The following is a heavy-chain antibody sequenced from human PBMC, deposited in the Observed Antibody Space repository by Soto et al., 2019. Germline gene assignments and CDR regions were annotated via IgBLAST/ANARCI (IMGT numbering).Heavy chain of an antibody. CDR2: ISGSGDGT. CDR1: GFTVGSHA. CDR3: TRSRRSILMVYGFGGMDV. D-gene: IGHD2-8*01. V-gene: IGHV3-23*01. J-gene: IGHJ6*02. Sequence: GSLRLSSAASGFTVGSHAMSWVRQAPGKGLEWVSSISGSGDGTYYGDSVKGRFTISRDSSSSTLYLQMDNLRGEDTAVYFCTRSRRSILMVYGFGGMDVWGQGTTVTVSS.